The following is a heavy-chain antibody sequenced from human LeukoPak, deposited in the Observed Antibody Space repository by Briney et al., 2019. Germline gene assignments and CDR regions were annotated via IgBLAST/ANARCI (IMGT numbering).Heavy chain of an antibody. CDR1: GFTFNSYG. J-gene: IGHJ4*02. D-gene: IGHD6-13*01. CDR3: ARPRTYSSSWSPFDY. CDR2: IWYDGSNK. V-gene: IGHV3-33*01. Sequence: PGRSLRLSCAASGFTFNSYGMHWVRQAPGKGLEWVALIWYDGSNKYYADSVKGRFTISRDNSKNALYLQMNNLRAEDTAVYYCARPRTYSSSWSPFDYWGQGTLVTVSS.